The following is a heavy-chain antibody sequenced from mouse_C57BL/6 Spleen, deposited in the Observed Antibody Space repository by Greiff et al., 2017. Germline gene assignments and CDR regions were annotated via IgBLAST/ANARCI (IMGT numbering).Heavy chain of an antibody. Sequence: VKLMESGPGLVQPSQSLSITCTVSGFSLTSYGVHWVRQSPGKGLEWLGVIWSGGSTDYNAAFISRLSISKDNSKSQVFFKMNSLQADDTAIYYCARMGGYLDYWGQGTTLTVSS. V-gene: IGHV2-2*01. D-gene: IGHD1-1*02. CDR2: IWSGGST. CDR1: GFSLTSYG. J-gene: IGHJ2*01. CDR3: ARMGGYLDY.